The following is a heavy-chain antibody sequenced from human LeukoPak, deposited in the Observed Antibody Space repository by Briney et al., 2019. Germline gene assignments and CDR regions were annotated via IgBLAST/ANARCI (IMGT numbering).Heavy chain of an antibody. Sequence: SETLSLTCAVYGGSFSGYYWSWIRQPPGKWLEWIGEINHSGSTNYNPSLKSRVTISVDTSKNQFSLKLSSVTAADTAVYYCARGGIAARHYYYYYGMDVWGQGTTVTVSS. CDR3: ARGGIAARHYYYYYGMDV. V-gene: IGHV4-34*01. J-gene: IGHJ6*02. CDR2: INHSGST. CDR1: GGSFSGYY. D-gene: IGHD6-6*01.